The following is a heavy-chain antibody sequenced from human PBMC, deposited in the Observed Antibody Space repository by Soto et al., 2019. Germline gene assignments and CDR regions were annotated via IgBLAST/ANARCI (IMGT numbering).Heavy chain of an antibody. J-gene: IGHJ4*02. CDR1: GFTFSSYW. Sequence: EVQLVESGGGLVQPGGSLRLSCAASGFTFSSYWMSWVRQAPGKGLEWVANIKQDGSEKYYVDSVKGRFTISRDNAKNSLYLQMNSRRAEDTAVYYCARDGSVELGIGGDDYWGQGTLVTVSS. V-gene: IGHV3-7*03. CDR2: IKQDGSEK. D-gene: IGHD3-16*01. CDR3: ARDGSVELGIGGDDY.